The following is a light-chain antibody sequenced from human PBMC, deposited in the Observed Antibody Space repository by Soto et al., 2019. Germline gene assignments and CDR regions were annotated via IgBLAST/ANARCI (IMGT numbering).Light chain of an antibody. CDR1: QSISSY. CDR2: AAS. J-gene: IGKJ1*01. CDR3: QQSYRTPPA. V-gene: IGKV1-39*01. Sequence: DIQMTQSPSSLSASVGDRVTITCRASQSISSYLNWYQQKPGKAPKLLIYAASSLQSGVPSRFSCSGSGTEFTLTISSLQPEDFATYYCQQSYRTPPAFGQGTKVEIK.